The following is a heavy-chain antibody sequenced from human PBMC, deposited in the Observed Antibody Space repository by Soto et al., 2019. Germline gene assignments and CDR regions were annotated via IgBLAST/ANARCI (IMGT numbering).Heavy chain of an antibody. CDR1: GYSFTSYW. Sequence: PGESLKISCKGPGYSFTSYWIGWVRQMPGKGLEWLGIMHLGDSDTRYSPSFQGQVTISADTAINTAYLQWSSLKASDTAMYYCARLGYFGSGNYYYNYGMDVWGQGTTVTVSS. CDR3: ARLGYFGSGNYYYNYGMDV. CDR2: MHLGDSDT. D-gene: IGHD3-10*01. V-gene: IGHV5-51*01. J-gene: IGHJ6*02.